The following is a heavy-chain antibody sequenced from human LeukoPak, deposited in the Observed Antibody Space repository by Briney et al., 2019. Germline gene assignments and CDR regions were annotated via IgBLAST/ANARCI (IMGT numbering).Heavy chain of an antibody. CDR3: AKVGSTVVTANYHLDY. CDR2: IWYDGRNE. Sequence: PGGSPRLSCSTSGFIFSSYGMHWLRQAPGKGLEWVAGIWYDGRNEDYADSVKGRFTVSRDNYKNTVYLQMSSLRVEDTALYYCAKVGSTVVTANYHLDYWGQGTLVTVSS. J-gene: IGHJ4*02. D-gene: IGHD2-21*02. CDR1: GFIFSSYG. V-gene: IGHV3-33*03.